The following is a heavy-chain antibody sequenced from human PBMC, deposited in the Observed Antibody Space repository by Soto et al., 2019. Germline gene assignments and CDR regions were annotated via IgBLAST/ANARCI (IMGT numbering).Heavy chain of an antibody. V-gene: IGHV4-30-2*01. CDR2: IYHSGST. J-gene: IGHJ4*02. D-gene: IGHD3-16*01. CDR3: ARRWGGALDY. CDR1: GGSISSGGYS. Sequence: SETLSLTYAVSGGSISSGGYSWSWIRQPPGKGLEWIGYIYHSGSTYYNPSLKSRVTISVDTSKNQFSLKLNSVTAADTAVYYCARRWGGALDYWGQGTLVTVSS.